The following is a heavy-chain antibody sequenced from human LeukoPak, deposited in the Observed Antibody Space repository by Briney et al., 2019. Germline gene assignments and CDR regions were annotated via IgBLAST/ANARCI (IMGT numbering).Heavy chain of an antibody. Sequence: ASVKVSCKASGGTFSSYAISWVRQAPGHGLEWMGGIIPIFGTANYAQKFQGRVTITADESTSTAYMELSSLRSEDTAVYYCARDDYGDYVTDYWGQGTLVTVSS. CDR2: IIPIFGTA. V-gene: IGHV1-69*13. CDR1: GGTFSSYA. CDR3: ARDDYGDYVTDY. J-gene: IGHJ4*02. D-gene: IGHD4-17*01.